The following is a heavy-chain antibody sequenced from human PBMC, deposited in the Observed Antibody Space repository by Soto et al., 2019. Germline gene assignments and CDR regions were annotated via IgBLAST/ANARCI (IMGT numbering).Heavy chain of an antibody. CDR2: IIPILGIA. CDR3: GRDLGAASRRGYYFDY. Sequence: QVQLVQSGAEVKKPGSSVKVSCKASGGTFSSYTISWVRQAPGQGLEWMGRIIPILGIANYAQKFQGRVTSTADKSTGTAYMVLSSLRSEDTAVYYCGRDLGAASRRGYYFDYWGQGTMVTVSS. CDR1: GGTFSSYT. V-gene: IGHV1-69*08. D-gene: IGHD3-16*01. J-gene: IGHJ4*02.